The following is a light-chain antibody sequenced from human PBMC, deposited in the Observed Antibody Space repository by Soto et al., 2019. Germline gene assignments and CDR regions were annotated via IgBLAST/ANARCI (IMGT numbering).Light chain of an antibody. V-gene: IGLV1-36*01. CDR3: AAWDDSLDGVV. CDR2: YDD. CDR1: SSNIENNA. J-gene: IGLJ2*01. Sequence: QAVVTQPPSVSEAPRQRVTISCSGSSSNIENNAVNWYQQLPGKAPKLLIYYDDLLPSGVSDRFSGSKSGTSASLAISGLQSDDEADYYCAAWDDSLDGVVFGGGTKLTVL.